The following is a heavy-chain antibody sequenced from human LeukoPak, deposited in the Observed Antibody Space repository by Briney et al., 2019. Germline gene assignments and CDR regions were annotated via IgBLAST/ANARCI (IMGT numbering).Heavy chain of an antibody. CDR1: GGSISSYY. CDR3: ATDNSETGAFDI. J-gene: IGHJ3*02. D-gene: IGHD4-23*01. CDR2: IYYSGST. V-gene: IGHV4-59*01. Sequence: SETLSLTCTVSGGSISSYYWSWIRQPPGKGLEWIGYIYYSGSTNYNPSLKSRVTISVDTSKNQFSLKLSSVTAADTAVYYCATDNSETGAFDIWGQGTMVTVSS.